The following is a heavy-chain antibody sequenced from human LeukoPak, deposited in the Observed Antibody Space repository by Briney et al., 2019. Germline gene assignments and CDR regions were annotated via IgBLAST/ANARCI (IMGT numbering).Heavy chain of an antibody. CDR2: IIPIFGTA. D-gene: IGHD6-6*01. CDR3: ARGGRYSSSRYYYMDV. V-gene: IGHV1-69*05. CDR1: GGTFSSYA. J-gene: IGHJ6*03. Sequence: ASGKVSCKASGGTFSSYAISWVRQAPGQGLEWMGGIIPIFGTANYAQKFQGRVTITTDESTSTAYMELSSLRSEDTAVYYCARGGRYSSSRYYYMDVWGKGTTVTVSS.